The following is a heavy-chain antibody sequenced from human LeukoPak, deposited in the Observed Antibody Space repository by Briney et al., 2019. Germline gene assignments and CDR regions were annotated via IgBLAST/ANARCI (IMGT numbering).Heavy chain of an antibody. CDR2: APHDRSSP. V-gene: IGHV3-30*03. J-gene: IGHJ4*02. Sequence: GRSLRLSCAVSGFRFNSHHMHWVRQAPNKGLEWVAVAPHDRSSPSHAASVNGRFTISRDNSKDTLFLHMDSLRVDDTAIYYCARQSLGASGLDHWGQGVRVTVSS. CDR1: GFRFNSHH. D-gene: IGHD1-26*01. CDR3: ARQSLGASGLDH.